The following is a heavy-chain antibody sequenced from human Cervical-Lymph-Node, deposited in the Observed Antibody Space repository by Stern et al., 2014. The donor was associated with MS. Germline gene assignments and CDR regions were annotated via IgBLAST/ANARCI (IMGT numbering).Heavy chain of an antibody. CDR3: AREHHGGNFAA. CDR1: GATFSTNG. Sequence: VQLEESGAEVKKPGSSVKVSCKVSGATFSTNGISWGRQGPGQGLEWMGALVPIFEKSNYAQKFRGRVSITADESTNTAYMELTSLTSEDTGVYYCAREHHGGNFAAWGQGTLVTVSS. V-gene: IGHV1-69*01. D-gene: IGHD4-23*01. J-gene: IGHJ5*02. CDR2: LVPIFEKS.